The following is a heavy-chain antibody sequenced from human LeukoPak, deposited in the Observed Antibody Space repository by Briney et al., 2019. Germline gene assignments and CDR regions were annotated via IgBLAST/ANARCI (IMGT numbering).Heavy chain of an antibody. J-gene: IGHJ4*02. Sequence: ASVKVSCKASGYTFNTYNINWVRQAPGQGLEWMGWISTYNGNTNYAQKFQGRVTMTTDTSTSTAYMELRSLRSDDTAVYYCARQTMVRGVTPDYWGQGTLVTVSS. D-gene: IGHD3-10*01. CDR2: ISTYNGNT. CDR3: ARQTMVRGVTPDY. CDR1: GYTFNTYN. V-gene: IGHV1-18*01.